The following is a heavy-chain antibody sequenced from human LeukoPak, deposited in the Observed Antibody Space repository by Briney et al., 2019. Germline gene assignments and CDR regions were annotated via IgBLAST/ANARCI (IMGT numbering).Heavy chain of an antibody. CDR2: IGKDGSWI. CDR1: GFSLSGYW. Sequence: GGSLRLSCTASGFSLSGYWMSWVRQAPGQGLEWVANIGKDGSWIHYADSVKGRFTISRDNAKNSLSLQMNSLRADDTAIYYCARDLDFYATDYWGQGTLVTVSS. J-gene: IGHJ4*02. V-gene: IGHV3-7*01. CDR3: ARDLDFYATDY. D-gene: IGHD2/OR15-2a*01.